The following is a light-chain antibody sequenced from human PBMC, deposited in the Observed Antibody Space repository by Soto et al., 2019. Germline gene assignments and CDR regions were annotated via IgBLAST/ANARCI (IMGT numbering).Light chain of an antibody. CDR3: QQYYSTPLT. J-gene: IGKJ4*01. Sequence: DIVMTQSPDSLAVSLGERATINCKSSQSVLYSSNNKNHLAWYQQKPGQPPKLLIYWASTRESGVPDRFSGSGSGTDFTLTISSLQAEDVAVCYCQQYYSTPLTFGGGTKVEIK. V-gene: IGKV4-1*01. CDR1: QSVLYSSNNKNH. CDR2: WAS.